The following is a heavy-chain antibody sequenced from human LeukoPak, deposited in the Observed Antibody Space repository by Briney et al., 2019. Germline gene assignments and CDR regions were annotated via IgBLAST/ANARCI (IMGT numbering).Heavy chain of an antibody. CDR3: ARDLWYSSGWYPYYYYYMDV. J-gene: IGHJ6*03. Sequence: GGSLRLSCAASGFTFSSYWMSWVRQAPGKGLEWVANIKQDGSEKYYVDSVKGRFTISRDNAKNSLYLQMNSLRAEDTAVYYCARDLWYSSGWYPYYYYYMDVWGKGTTVTVSS. D-gene: IGHD6-19*01. CDR2: IKQDGSEK. CDR1: GFTFSSYW. V-gene: IGHV3-7*01.